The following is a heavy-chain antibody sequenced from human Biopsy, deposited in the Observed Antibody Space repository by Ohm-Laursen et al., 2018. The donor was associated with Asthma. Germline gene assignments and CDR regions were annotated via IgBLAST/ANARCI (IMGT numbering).Heavy chain of an antibody. Sequence: SLRLSCAAPGFSFSNFAIHWVRQAPGKGLEWVGVISKDASTQDYADSVKGRFTMARDNSKNTLDLQMNSLREEDTAVYYCARAGESDLVGGLDVWGQGTTVIVS. V-gene: IGHV3-30*01. D-gene: IGHD2-21*01. CDR2: ISKDASTQ. CDR1: GFSFSNFA. J-gene: IGHJ6*02. CDR3: ARAGESDLVGGLDV.